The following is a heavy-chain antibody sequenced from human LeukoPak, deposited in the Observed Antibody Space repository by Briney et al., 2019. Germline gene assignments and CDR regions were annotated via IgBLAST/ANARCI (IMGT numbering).Heavy chain of an antibody. Sequence: SETLSLTCTVSGGSISSSSYYWGWIRQPPGKGLEWIGSIYYSGSTYYNPSLKSRVTISVDTSKNQFSLKLSSVTAADTAVYYCARRRYSGYGDRTFDYWGQGTLVTVSS. D-gene: IGHD5-12*01. CDR3: ARRRYSGYGDRTFDY. J-gene: IGHJ4*02. CDR2: IYYSGST. CDR1: GGSISSSSYY. V-gene: IGHV4-39*07.